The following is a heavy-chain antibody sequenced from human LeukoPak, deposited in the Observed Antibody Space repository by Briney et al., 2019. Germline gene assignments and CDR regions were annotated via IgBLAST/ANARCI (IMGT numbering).Heavy chain of an antibody. CDR1: GFIFSTYS. D-gene: IGHD2-15*01. V-gene: IGHV3-48*01. CDR2: ISSSSSTI. CDR3: AKDDHYNYYYMDV. J-gene: IGHJ6*03. Sequence: GGSLRLSCAASGFIFSTYSMNWVRQAPGKGLEWVSYISSSSSTIYYADSVKGRFTISRDNAGNSLYLQMNSLGAEDTVGYYCAKDDHYNYYYMDVLGRGNPVTVSS.